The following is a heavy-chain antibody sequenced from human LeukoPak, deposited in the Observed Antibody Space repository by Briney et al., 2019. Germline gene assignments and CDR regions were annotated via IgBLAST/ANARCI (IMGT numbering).Heavy chain of an antibody. Sequence: PGGSLRLSCTASGFTLGGHDMHWVRQTTGDGLEWVAAVSAGHHAFYAGSVKGRFTVSREDAKNSLYLQMNSLRVEDTAVYYCVLGYCSGGDCYAKPYYFDHWGQGTLVTVSS. CDR3: VLGYCSGGDCYAKPYYFDH. CDR1: GFTLGGHD. J-gene: IGHJ4*02. D-gene: IGHD2-15*01. V-gene: IGHV3-13*01. CDR2: VSAGHHA.